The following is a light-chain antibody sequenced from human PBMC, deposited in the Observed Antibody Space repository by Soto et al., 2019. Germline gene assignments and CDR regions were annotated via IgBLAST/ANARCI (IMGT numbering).Light chain of an antibody. V-gene: IGKV1-12*01. CDR2: AAS. Sequence: DFPMTQSPSSLSASVGDRVIITCRASQGIASWLAWYQQKPGKAPKVLIYAASSLRSGVPSRFSGSGAGTDFSLTISSLHPEDLATYYCKQSKSFPLTFGGGTKVEIK. J-gene: IGKJ4*01. CDR3: KQSKSFPLT. CDR1: QGIASW.